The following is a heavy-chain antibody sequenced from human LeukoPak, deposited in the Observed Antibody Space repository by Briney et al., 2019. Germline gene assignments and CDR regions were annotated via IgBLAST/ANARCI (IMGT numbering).Heavy chain of an antibody. CDR2: IESKSDGGTT. CDR1: GFSFSNAW. J-gene: IGHJ4*02. CDR3: TTGDAGLAPDY. D-gene: IGHD2-21*02. V-gene: IGHV3-15*04. Sequence: GGSLRLSCAGSGFSFSNAWMSWIRQAPGKGLEWVGCIESKSDGGTTEYAAPVKGRFTISRDDSKNTLYLQMNSLKTEDTGVYYCTTGDAGLAPDYWGQGTLVTVSS.